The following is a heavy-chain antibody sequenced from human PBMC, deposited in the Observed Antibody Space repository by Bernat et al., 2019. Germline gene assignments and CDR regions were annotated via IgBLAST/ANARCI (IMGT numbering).Heavy chain of an antibody. CDR3: AAESSYDFWSGSPFDY. Sequence: QMQLVQSGPEVKKPGTSVKVSCKASGFTFSSSAVQWVRQARGQRLEWIGWIVVGSGNTNYAQKFQERVTITRDMSTSTAYMELSSLRSEDMAVYYCAAESSYDFWSGSPFDYWGQGTLVTVSS. CDR1: GFTFSSSA. CDR2: IVVGSGNT. V-gene: IGHV1-58*01. J-gene: IGHJ4*02. D-gene: IGHD3-3*01.